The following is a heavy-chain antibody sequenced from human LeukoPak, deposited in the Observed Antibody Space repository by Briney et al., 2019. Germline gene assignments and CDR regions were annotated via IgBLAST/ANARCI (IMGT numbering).Heavy chain of an antibody. CDR3: TAGTGRSDFDY. J-gene: IGHJ4*02. V-gene: IGHV3-15*01. Sequence: GGSLRLSCAASGFTFSNAWMSWVRQAPGRGLELVCRIKRKGDDGTIDYAAPVKGRLSISRDDSKNTLYLQMNSLKSEDTAVYYCTAGTGRSDFDYWGQGTLVTVSS. CDR1: GFTFSNAW. D-gene: IGHD3/OR15-3a*01. CDR2: IKRKGDDGTI.